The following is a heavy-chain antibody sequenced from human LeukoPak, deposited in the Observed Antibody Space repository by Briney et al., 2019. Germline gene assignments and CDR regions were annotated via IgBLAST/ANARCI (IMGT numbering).Heavy chain of an antibody. J-gene: IGHJ3*02. D-gene: IGHD1-14*01. CDR2: MSGSVGST. Sequence: AGGSLRLSCAASGFTFGSDAMSWVRQPPGKWLGWVSAMSGSVGSTYYADSVKGRFTISRDNSKNTLYLQMNSLRAEDTAVYYCAKEGAGNRLTDAFDIWGQGTMVTVSS. V-gene: IGHV3-23*01. CDR1: GFTFGSDA. CDR3: AKEGAGNRLTDAFDI.